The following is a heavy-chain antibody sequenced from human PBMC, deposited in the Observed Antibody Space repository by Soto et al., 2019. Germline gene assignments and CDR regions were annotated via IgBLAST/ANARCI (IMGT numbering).Heavy chain of an antibody. CDR3: ARESGGYDSSTRYGLDV. Sequence: TLAITCSVLGCRISIVRHYWTWIRKQPGKGLEWIGYIYYSGSTDYNPSLKSRVTISVDRSNNQFSLNLSSVTAADTAIYYCARESGGYDSSTRYGLDVWAQGTTVTVSS. D-gene: IGHD6-25*01. J-gene: IGHJ6*02. CDR1: GCRISIVRHY. CDR2: IYYSGST. V-gene: IGHV4-31*03.